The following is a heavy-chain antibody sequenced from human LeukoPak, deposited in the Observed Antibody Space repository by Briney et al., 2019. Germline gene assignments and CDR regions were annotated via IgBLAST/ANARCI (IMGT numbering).Heavy chain of an antibody. Sequence: SVKVSCKASGFTFTSYGISWVRQAPGQGLEWMGGIIPIFGTANYAQKFQGRVTITADESTSTAYMELSSLRSEDTAVYYCARDCSGGSCCDYWGQGTLVTVSS. CDR2: IIPIFGTA. J-gene: IGHJ4*02. V-gene: IGHV1-69*13. CDR3: ARDCSGGSCCDY. D-gene: IGHD2-15*01. CDR1: GFTFTSYG.